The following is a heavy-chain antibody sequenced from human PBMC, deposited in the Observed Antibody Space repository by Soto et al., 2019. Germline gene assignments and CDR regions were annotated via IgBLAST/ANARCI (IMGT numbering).Heavy chain of an antibody. CDR3: ARGPEAPYSSRGAWFDP. CDR1: GGSISSYY. CDR2: IYTSGST. V-gene: IGHV4-4*07. D-gene: IGHD6-13*01. Sequence: PSETLSLTCTVSGGSISSYYWSWIRQPAGKGLEWIGRIYTSGSTNYNPSLKSRVTMSVDTSKNQFSLNLSSVTAADTAVYYCARGPEAPYSSRGAWFDPWGQGTLVTVSS. J-gene: IGHJ5*02.